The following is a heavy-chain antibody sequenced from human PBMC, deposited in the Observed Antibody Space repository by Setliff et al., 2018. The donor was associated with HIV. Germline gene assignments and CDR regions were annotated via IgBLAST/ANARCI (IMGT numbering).Heavy chain of an antibody. J-gene: IGHJ5*02. CDR3: ARSYNGVPWT. D-gene: IGHD2-8*01. CDR1: NVAISSNSYY. Sequence: PSETLSLTCAVYNVAISSNSYYWGWIRQPPGKGLEWIGEINHTGSTKYNPSLKSRVSISIDTSKNQFSLRLTSVTGADTAVYYCARSYNGVPWTWGQGMLVTVS. V-gene: IGHV4-34*01. CDR2: INHTGST.